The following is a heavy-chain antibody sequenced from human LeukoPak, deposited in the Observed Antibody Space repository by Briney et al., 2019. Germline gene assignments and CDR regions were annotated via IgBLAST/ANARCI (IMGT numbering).Heavy chain of an antibody. CDR1: GFTFSSYG. Sequence: GRSLRLSCAASGFTFSSYGMHWVRQAPGKGLEWAAVIWYDGSNKYYADSVKGRFTISRDNSKNTLYLQMNGLRAEDTAVYYCAKEGDDSSGYPMAEYFQHWGQGTLVTVSS. V-gene: IGHV3-33*06. CDR3: AKEGDDSSGYPMAEYFQH. J-gene: IGHJ1*01. CDR2: IWYDGSNK. D-gene: IGHD3-22*01.